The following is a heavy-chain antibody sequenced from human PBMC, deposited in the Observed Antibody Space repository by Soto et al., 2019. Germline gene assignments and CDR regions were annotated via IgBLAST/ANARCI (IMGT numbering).Heavy chain of an antibody. V-gene: IGHV3-74*01. J-gene: IGHJ4*02. Sequence: EVQLVESGGGLVQPGGSLRLSCAASGFTFSNYWMHWVRQAPGKGPVWVSRINTDGSTTNYADSVKGRFTISRDNAKNTLYLQPNSLGAEDPAVYYCARDLGGYASHWGQGTLVTVSS. CDR2: INTDGSTT. D-gene: IGHD3-16*01. CDR3: ARDLGGYASH. CDR1: GFTFSNYW.